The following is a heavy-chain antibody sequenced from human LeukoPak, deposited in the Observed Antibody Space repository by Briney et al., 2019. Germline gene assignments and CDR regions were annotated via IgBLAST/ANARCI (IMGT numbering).Heavy chain of an antibody. Sequence: PGGSLRLSCGASGFTFSTYGRQWVRQAPGKGLEWVAVIWYDGSNKYYADSVKGRFTVSRDNSKNTLYLQMNSLRAKDTAVYYCARSMAAADYWGQGTLVTVSS. CDR1: GFTFSTYG. CDR2: IWYDGSNK. D-gene: IGHD6-13*01. J-gene: IGHJ4*02. V-gene: IGHV3-33*01. CDR3: ARSMAAADY.